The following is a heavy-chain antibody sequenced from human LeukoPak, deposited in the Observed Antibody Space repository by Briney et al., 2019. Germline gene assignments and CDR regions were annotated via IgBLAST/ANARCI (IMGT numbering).Heavy chain of an antibody. D-gene: IGHD1-26*01. CDR2: IYYSGST. J-gene: IGHJ3*02. CDR1: GGSISSYY. CDR3: ARHGSYYLYAFDI. V-gene: IGHV4-59*01. Sequence: NASETLSLTCTVSGGSISSYYWSWIRQPPGKGLEWIGYIYYSGSTNYNPSLKSRVTISVDTSKNQFSLKLSSVTAADTAVYYCARHGSYYLYAFDIWGQGTMVTVSS.